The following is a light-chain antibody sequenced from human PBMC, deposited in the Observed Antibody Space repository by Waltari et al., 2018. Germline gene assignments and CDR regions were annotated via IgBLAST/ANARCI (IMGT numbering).Light chain of an antibody. Sequence: QSGLTQPPSASGAPGQRVTLSCTGSSSNLGAGYDLPWYQLLPGTAPKLLIYGNSNRPSGVPDRFSGSKSGTSASLAITGLQAEDEAGYYCQSYDSSLSGSVFGGGTKLTVL. CDR2: GNS. J-gene: IGLJ2*01. CDR1: SSNLGAGYD. CDR3: QSYDSSLSGSV. V-gene: IGLV1-40*01.